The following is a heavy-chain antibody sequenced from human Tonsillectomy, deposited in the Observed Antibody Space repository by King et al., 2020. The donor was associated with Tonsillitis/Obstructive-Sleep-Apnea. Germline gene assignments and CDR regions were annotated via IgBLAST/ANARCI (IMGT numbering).Heavy chain of an antibody. J-gene: IGHJ4*02. V-gene: IGHV3-23*04. Sequence: VQLVESGGCLVQPGGSLRVSCAASGFTFSSYAMSWVRQAPGKGLEWVSSIRPRGDKTYYADSVKGRYTMSRDNSKNTLFLQMNRLRVEETAKYYCVKDWSGDDDGIDYWGQGTPVTVSS. CDR3: VKDWSGDDDGIDY. CDR2: IRPRGDKT. CDR1: GFTFSSYA. D-gene: IGHD7-27*01.